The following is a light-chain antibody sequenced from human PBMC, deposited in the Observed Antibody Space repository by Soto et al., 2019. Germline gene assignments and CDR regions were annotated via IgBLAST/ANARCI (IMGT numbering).Light chain of an antibody. CDR2: DAS. V-gene: IGKV1-5*01. CDR1: ESLSTW. Sequence: DIPMTQSPSTLSASVGDRVTITCRASESLSTWLAWYQQKPGKAPNLLIFDASSLESGVPSRFSGSGYGTEFTLTISSLQPDDFATYYCQQYNVYPHTFGQGTKLEIK. J-gene: IGKJ2*01. CDR3: QQYNVYPHT.